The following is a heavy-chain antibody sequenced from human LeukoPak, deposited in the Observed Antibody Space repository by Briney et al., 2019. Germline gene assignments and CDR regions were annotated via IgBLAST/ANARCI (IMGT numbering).Heavy chain of an antibody. D-gene: IGHD3-10*01. J-gene: IGHJ4*02. CDR2: IYYSGST. CDR3: ARVGGLLWFGTFDY. Sequence: TSETLSLTCAVYGGSFSGYYWSWIRQPPGKGLEWIGYIYYSGSTNYNPSLKSRVTISVDTSKNQFSLKLSSVTAADTAVYYCARVGGLLWFGTFDYWGQGTLVTVSS. CDR1: GGSFSGYY. V-gene: IGHV4-59*01.